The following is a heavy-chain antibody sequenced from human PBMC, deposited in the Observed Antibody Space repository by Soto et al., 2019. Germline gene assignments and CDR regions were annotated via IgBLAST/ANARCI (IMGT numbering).Heavy chain of an antibody. Sequence: LRLSCAVSGFTLTTYSMNWVRQAPGKGLEWISFINKNGFTIYYADSVKGRFTISRDYAKNSLYLQMDSLRHEDTAVYYCARGAVTGTSLFDYWGLGTLVTVSS. V-gene: IGHV3-48*02. J-gene: IGHJ4*02. CDR2: INKNGFTI. CDR1: GFTLTTYS. CDR3: ARGAVTGTSLFDY. D-gene: IGHD6-19*01.